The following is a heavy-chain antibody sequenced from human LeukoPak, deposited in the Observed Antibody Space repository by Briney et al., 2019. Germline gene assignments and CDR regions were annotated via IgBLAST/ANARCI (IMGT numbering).Heavy chain of an antibody. V-gene: IGHV4-59*12. Sequence: SETLSLTCTVSGGSISSYYWSWIRQPPGKGLEWIGYIYYSGSTYYNPSLKSRVTISVDTSKNQFSLKLSSVTAADTAVYYCARGAPYYYDSSGSYFDYWGQGTLVTVSS. J-gene: IGHJ4*02. CDR2: IYYSGST. D-gene: IGHD3-22*01. CDR1: GGSISSYY. CDR3: ARGAPYYYDSSGSYFDY.